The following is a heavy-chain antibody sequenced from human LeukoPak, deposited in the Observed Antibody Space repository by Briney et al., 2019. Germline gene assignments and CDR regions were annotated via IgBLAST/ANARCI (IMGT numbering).Heavy chain of an antibody. V-gene: IGHV3-7*01. CDR3: TMIESERWRG. CDR2: IKQDGSEK. D-gene: IGHD1-1*01. CDR1: GFTFSSYW. Sequence: GGSLRLSCAASGFTFSSYWMSWVRQAPGKGLEWVANIKQDGSEKYYVDSVKGRFTVSRDNTKNSLYLQMNSLRAEDTAVYYCTMIESERWRGWGQGTLVTVSS. J-gene: IGHJ4*02.